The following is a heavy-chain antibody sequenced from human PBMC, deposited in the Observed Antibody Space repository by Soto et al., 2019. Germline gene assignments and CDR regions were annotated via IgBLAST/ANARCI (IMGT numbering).Heavy chain of an antibody. V-gene: IGHV4-39*01. CDR3: ARRPSYYYDSSGFDPFDY. J-gene: IGHJ4*02. Sequence: QLQLQESGPGLVKPSETLSLTCSVSGGSISSKNYYWGWIRQPPGKGLEWIGIIYYSGTTYYNPSLKIRVIISVDTSKNQCSRKLSSVTAADTSVYYCARRPSYYYDSSGFDPFDYWGQGALVTVSS. D-gene: IGHD3-22*01. CDR2: IYYSGTT. CDR1: GGSISSKNYY.